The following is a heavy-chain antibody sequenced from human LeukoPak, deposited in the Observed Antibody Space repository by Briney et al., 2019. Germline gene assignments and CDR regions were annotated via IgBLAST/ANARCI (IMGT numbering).Heavy chain of an antibody. J-gene: IGHJ4*02. Sequence: GGSLRLSCAASGFTFSSYAMSWVRQAPGKGLEWVSAISGSGGSTYYADSVKGRFTISRDNSKNTLYLQMNSLRAEDTAVYYCAKDSYYDFWSGYGIDYWGQGTLVTVSS. CDR1: GFTFSSYA. CDR2: ISGSGGST. V-gene: IGHV3-23*01. D-gene: IGHD3-3*01. CDR3: AKDSYYDFWSGYGIDY.